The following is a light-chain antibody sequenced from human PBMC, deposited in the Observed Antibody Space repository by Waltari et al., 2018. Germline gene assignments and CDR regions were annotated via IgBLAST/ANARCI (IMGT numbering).Light chain of an antibody. CDR3: CSYAGSGTYV. V-gene: IGLV2-23*02. CDR1: KRDVGNYNL. Sequence: QSALTQPASVSGTPGQSITISCPGTKRDVGNYNLVSWYQHHPGEAPKLMICEVIKRPSGVSNRFSGSKSGNTASLTISGLQAEDEADYYCCSYAGSGTYVFGTGTKVTVL. J-gene: IGLJ1*01. CDR2: EVI.